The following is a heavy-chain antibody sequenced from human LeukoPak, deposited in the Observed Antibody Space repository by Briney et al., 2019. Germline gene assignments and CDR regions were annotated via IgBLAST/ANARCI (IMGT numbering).Heavy chain of an antibody. D-gene: IGHD2-15*01. CDR3: ARHGCGSRRCGFDY. J-gene: IGHJ4*02. CDR2: IYYSGST. Sequence: SQTLSLTCTVSGGSISSGDYYWSWIRQPPGKGLEWIGYIYYSGSTYYNPSLKSRVTISVDTSKNQFSLKLSSVTAADTAVYYCARHGCGSRRCGFDYWGQGTLVTVSS. CDR1: GGSISSGDYY. V-gene: IGHV4-30-4*08.